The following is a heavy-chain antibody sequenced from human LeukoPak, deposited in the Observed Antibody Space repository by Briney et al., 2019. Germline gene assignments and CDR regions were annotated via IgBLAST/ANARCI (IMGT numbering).Heavy chain of an antibody. CDR1: GGTFSSYA. J-gene: IGHJ6*02. V-gene: IGHV1-69*04. D-gene: IGHD3-3*01. CDR2: IIPILGIA. Sequence: EASVKVSCKASGGTFSSYAISWVRQAPGQGLERMGRIIPILGIANYAQKFQGRVTITADKSTSTAYMELSSLRSEDTAVYYCARDMDDFWSGYYYYSGMDVWGQGTTVTVSS. CDR3: ARDMDDFWSGYYYYSGMDV.